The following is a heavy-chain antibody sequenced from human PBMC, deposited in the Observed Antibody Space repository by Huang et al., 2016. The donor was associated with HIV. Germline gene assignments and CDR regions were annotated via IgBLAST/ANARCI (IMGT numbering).Heavy chain of an antibody. V-gene: IGHV2-70*15. D-gene: IGHD2-2*01. J-gene: IGHJ4*02. CDR2: IDWDDDK. CDR1: GFSLSTSSMC. CDR3: ARTVIGSPENYFDF. Sequence: QVTLRESGPALVTPTQTLTLTCTVSGFSLSTSSMCVSWIRQPPGKALEWLARIDWDDDKYYSTSRRARLTISKDTSKSQVLLRLANMDPEDTATYYCARTVIGSPENYFDFWGEGALVTVSS.